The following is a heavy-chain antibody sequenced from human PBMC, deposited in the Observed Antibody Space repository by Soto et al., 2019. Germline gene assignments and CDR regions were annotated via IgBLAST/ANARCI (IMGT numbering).Heavy chain of an antibody. Sequence: SETLSLTCIVSGGSISSSSYYWGWIRQPPGKGLEWIGSMYYSGSTYYNPSLKSRVTISEDTSKNQFSLKLSSVTAADTAVYYCARLGIIEAEAGTFPPDYYYYGMDVWGQGTTVTVSS. CDR2: MYYSGST. J-gene: IGHJ6*02. CDR1: GGSISSSSYY. V-gene: IGHV4-39*01. CDR3: ARLGIIEAEAGTFPPDYYYYGMDV. D-gene: IGHD6-19*01.